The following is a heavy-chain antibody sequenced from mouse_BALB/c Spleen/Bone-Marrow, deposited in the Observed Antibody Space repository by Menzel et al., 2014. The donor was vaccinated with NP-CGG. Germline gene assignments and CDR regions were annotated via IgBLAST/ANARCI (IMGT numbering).Heavy chain of an antibody. CDR2: ISSGGSYT. V-gene: IGHV5-9-3*01. D-gene: IGHD2-4*01. J-gene: IGHJ2*01. CDR1: GFTFSSYA. Sequence: EVKLMESGGGLVKPGGSPKLSCAASGFTFSSYAMSWVRQTPEKRLEWVATISSGGSYTYYPDSVKGRFTISRENAKNTLYLQMSSLRSEDTAMYYCARHGITRLLDYWGQGTTLTVSS. CDR3: ARHGITRLLDY.